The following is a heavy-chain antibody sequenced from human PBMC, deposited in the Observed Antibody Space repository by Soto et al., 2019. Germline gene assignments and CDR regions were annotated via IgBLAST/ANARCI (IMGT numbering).Heavy chain of an antibody. J-gene: IGHJ6*02. D-gene: IGHD2-21*01. CDR3: ATLKLRGCFYCYAMDG. Sequence: PVNTSCRGSGGTFSVYAISWLRQAPGQGLAWMGGIIPIFGTANYAQKFQGRVTITADKSPSTAYLEPSSLRSDDSAVYYWATLKLRGCFYCYAMDGLGHGPPVTDS. CDR1: GGTFSVYA. V-gene: IGHV1-69*06. CDR2: IIPIFGTA.